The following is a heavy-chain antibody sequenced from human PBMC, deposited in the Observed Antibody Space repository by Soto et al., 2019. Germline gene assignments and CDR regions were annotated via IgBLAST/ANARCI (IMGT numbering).Heavy chain of an antibody. CDR1: GCSIISGDYY. CDR2: IYYSGST. CDR3: ARGGPGDIVLVNWFDP. Sequence: PSETLSLTCTFSGCSIISGDYYLSWIRKPPGKGLEWIGYIYYSGSTYYNPSLKSRVTISVDTSKNQFSLKLSSVTAADTAVYYCARGGPGDIVLVNWFDPWGQGTLVTVSS. D-gene: IGHD2-2*01. J-gene: IGHJ5*02. V-gene: IGHV4-30-4*01.